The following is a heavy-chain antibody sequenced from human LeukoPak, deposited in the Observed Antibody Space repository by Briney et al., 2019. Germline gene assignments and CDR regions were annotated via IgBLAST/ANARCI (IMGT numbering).Heavy chain of an antibody. D-gene: IGHD3-3*01. J-gene: IGHJ3*02. V-gene: IGHV1-69*13. Sequence: SVKVSCKASGGTFSSYAISWVRQAPGQGLEWMGGIIPIFGTANYAQKFRGRVTITADESTSTAYMELSSLRSEDTAVYYCASGVVIVDAFDIWGQGTMDTVSS. CDR1: GGTFSSYA. CDR2: IIPIFGTA. CDR3: ASGVVIVDAFDI.